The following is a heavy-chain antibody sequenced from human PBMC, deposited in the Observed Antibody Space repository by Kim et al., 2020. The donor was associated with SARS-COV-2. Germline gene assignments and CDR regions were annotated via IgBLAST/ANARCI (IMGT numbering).Heavy chain of an antibody. D-gene: IGHD6-13*01. J-gene: IGHJ6*02. CDR1: GFTFSSYS. CDR3: AREDSSSWYEDYYYGMDV. CDR2: ISSSSSYI. V-gene: IGHV3-21*01. Sequence: GGSLRLSCAASGFTFSSYSMNWVRQAPGKGLEWVSSISSSSSYIYYADSVKGRFTISRDNAKNSLYPQMNSLRAEDTAVYYCAREDSSSWYEDYYYGMDVWGQGTTVTVSS.